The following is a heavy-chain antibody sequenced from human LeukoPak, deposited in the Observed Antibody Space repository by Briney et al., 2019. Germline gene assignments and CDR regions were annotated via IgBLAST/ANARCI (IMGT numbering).Heavy chain of an antibody. CDR3: ARVVRLLWFGRGYYGMDV. Sequence: GGSLRLSCVASGFTFSSYSMNWVRQAPGKGLEWVSSISSSSSYIYYADSVKGRFTISRDNAKNSLYLQMNSLRAEDTAVYYCARVVRLLWFGRGYYGMDVWGQGTTVTVSS. J-gene: IGHJ6*02. V-gene: IGHV3-21*01. CDR1: GFTFSSYS. CDR2: ISSSSSYI. D-gene: IGHD3-10*01.